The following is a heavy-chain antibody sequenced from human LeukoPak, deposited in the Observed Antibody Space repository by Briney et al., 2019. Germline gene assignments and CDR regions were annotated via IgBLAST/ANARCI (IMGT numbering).Heavy chain of an antibody. J-gene: IGHJ4*02. CDR2: IKQDGSEK. V-gene: IGHV3-7*03. D-gene: IGHD2-15*01. Sequence: PGGSLRLSCAASGFTFSSYWMSWVRQAPGKGLEWVANIKQDGSEKYYVDSVKGRFTISRDNSKNTLYLQMNSLRAEDTAVYYCARDQGRIAYDYWGQGTLVTVSS. CDR1: GFTFSSYW. CDR3: ARDQGRIAYDY.